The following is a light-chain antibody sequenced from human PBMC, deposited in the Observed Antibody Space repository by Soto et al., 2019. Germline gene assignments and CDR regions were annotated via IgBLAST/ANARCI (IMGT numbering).Light chain of an antibody. V-gene: IGLV2-14*01. CDR2: DVS. CDR3: SSYTTSNTRQIV. Sequence: LTQPASVSGSPGQSITISCTGTSSDVGGYNYVSWYQQHPGKAPKFMIYDVSNRPSGVSNRFSGSKSGNTASLTISGLQAEDEADYYCSSYTTSNTRQIVFGTGTKVTVL. CDR1: SSDVGGYNY. J-gene: IGLJ1*01.